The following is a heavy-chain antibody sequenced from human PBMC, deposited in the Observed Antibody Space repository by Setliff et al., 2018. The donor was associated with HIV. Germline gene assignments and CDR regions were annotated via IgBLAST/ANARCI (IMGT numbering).Heavy chain of an antibody. CDR1: GYTFINYD. CDR2: MNPNSGRA. D-gene: IGHD3-10*01. Sequence: ASVKVSCKASGYTFINYDINWVRQATGQGLEWMGWMNPNSGRAGYAQKFQGRVTLTRDTSASTAYMELSSLRSEDTAVYYCARKGSGSSFDFEYWGQGTLVTVSS. V-gene: IGHV1-8*03. J-gene: IGHJ4*02. CDR3: ARKGSGSSFDFEY.